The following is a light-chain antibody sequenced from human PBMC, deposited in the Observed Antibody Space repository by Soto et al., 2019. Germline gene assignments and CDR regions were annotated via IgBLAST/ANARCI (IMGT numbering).Light chain of an antibody. Sequence: QSVVAHPPSASGCPGQPAAISCTGTSSDVGGYNCVSWYQQHPGKSPKLMFDXVNXXXXGXXXRLXGXKYGNTASLTVSGLQAEDEAEYYCSSYTNIITRACVFGTGTRSPS. V-gene: IGLV2-8*01. CDR2: XVN. J-gene: IGLJ1*01. CDR1: SSDVGGYNC. CDR3: SSYTNIITRACV.